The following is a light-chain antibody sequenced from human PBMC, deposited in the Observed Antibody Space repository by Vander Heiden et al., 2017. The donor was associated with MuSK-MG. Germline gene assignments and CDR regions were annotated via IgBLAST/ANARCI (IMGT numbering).Light chain of an antibody. Sequence: DIQMTQSPSSLSASVGDRVTITCRASQNIGSYFNWYQQKPGKAPKLLISTASSLQSGVPSRFSGSGSGTDFTLSISRLQPEDFATYYCQQSDSTPYTFGQGTKLXIK. V-gene: IGKV1-39*01. CDR2: TAS. CDR1: QNIGSY. CDR3: QQSDSTPYT. J-gene: IGKJ2*01.